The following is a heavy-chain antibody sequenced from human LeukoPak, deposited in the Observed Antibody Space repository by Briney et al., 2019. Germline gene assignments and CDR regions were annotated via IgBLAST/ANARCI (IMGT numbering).Heavy chain of an antibody. J-gene: IGHJ3*02. CDR2: IHPNSGGT. CDR1: GYTFTGYY. V-gene: IGHV1-2*06. Sequence: ASVKVSCKASGYTFTGYYMHWVRQAPGQGLEWMGRIHPNSGGTNYSQKFQGRVTMTRDTSISTAYMELSRLRSDDTAVYYCARLVVGSGNLGIEDGAFDIWGQGTMVTVSS. D-gene: IGHD7-27*01. CDR3: ARLVVGSGNLGIEDGAFDI.